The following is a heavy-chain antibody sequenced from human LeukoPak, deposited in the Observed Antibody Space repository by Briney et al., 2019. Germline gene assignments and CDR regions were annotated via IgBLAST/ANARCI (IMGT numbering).Heavy chain of an antibody. V-gene: IGHV3-7*03. CDR2: IKQDGSEK. Sequence: GGSLRLSCAAPGFTFSSYWMSWVRQAPGKGLEWVANIKQDGSEKYYVDSVKGRFTISRDNAKNTLYLQMNSLRAEDTAVYYCAKDRQNYYGSGSYYSNWFDPWGQGTLVTVSS. D-gene: IGHD3-10*01. J-gene: IGHJ5*02. CDR1: GFTFSSYW. CDR3: AKDRQNYYGSGSYYSNWFDP.